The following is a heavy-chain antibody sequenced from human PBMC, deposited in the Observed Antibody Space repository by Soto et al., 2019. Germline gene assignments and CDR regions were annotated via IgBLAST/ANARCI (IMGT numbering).Heavy chain of an antibody. D-gene: IGHD2-15*01. CDR1: GFTFDDYA. V-gene: IGHV3-9*01. Sequence: PGGSLRLSCAASGFTFDDYAMHWVRQAPGKGLEWVSGISWNSGSIGYADSVKGRFTISRDNAKNSLYLQMNSLRAEDTALYYCAKDIFSDIPEGPDYWGQGTLVTVSS. CDR2: ISWNSGSI. J-gene: IGHJ4*02. CDR3: AKDIFSDIPEGPDY.